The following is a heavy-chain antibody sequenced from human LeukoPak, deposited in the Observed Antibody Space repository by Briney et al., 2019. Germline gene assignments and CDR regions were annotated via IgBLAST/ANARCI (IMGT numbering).Heavy chain of an antibody. Sequence: PSETLSLTCTVSGGSISSGSYYWSWIRQPAGKGLEWIGRIYTSGSTNYNPSLKSRVTISVDTSKNQFSLKLSSVTAADTAVYYCAHSGYLSGSYYKVWGQGTLVTVSS. J-gene: IGHJ4*02. CDR1: GGSISSGSYY. CDR2: IYTSGST. V-gene: IGHV4-61*02. D-gene: IGHD3-10*01. CDR3: AHSGYLSGSYYKV.